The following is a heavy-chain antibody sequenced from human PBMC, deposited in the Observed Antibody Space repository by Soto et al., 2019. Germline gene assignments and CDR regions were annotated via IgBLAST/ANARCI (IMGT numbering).Heavy chain of an antibody. CDR2: ISAYNGNT. D-gene: IGHD3-22*01. CDR3: ATGYDYYDSSGDYWATYYFDY. J-gene: IGHJ4*02. CDR1: GYTFTSYG. V-gene: IGHV1-18*04. Sequence: AASVKVSCKASGYTFTSYGISWVRQAPGQGLEWMGWISAYNGNTNYAQKLQGRVTMTTDTSTSTAYMELRSLRSDDTAVYYCATGYDYYDSSGDYWATYYFDYWGQGTLVTVSS.